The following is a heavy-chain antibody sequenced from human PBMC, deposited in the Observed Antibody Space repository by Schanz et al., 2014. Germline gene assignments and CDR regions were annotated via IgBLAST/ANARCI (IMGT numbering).Heavy chain of an antibody. CDR3: AKALGLRPFDY. J-gene: IGHJ4*02. Sequence: EVQLVESGGELIQPGGSLRLSCEASGFTFSRYWMHWVRQAPGKGLEWVSRLNFDETYTSYADSVKGRFTISRDNAKNSLYLQMNGLRPEDTAFYYCAKALGLRPFDYWGQGTLVTVSS. CDR2: LNFDETYT. CDR1: GFTFSRYW. D-gene: IGHD2-21*01. V-gene: IGHV3-74*01.